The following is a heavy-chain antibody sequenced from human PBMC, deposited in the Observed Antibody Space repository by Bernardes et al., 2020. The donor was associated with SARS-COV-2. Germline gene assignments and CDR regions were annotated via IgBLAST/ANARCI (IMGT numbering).Heavy chain of an antibody. J-gene: IGHJ4*02. CDR3: AKSTCGGDCYYDY. V-gene: IGHV3-30*18. Sequence: GGSLRLSCAASGFTFNIHGMHWVRQAPGKGLEWVALISYDGSHKYYADSVKGRFTISRDNSKNTLYLQMNSLSAEDTAVYFCAKSTCGGDCYYDYWGQGTLVTVSS. CDR2: ISYDGSHK. D-gene: IGHD2-21*02. CDR1: GFTFNIHG.